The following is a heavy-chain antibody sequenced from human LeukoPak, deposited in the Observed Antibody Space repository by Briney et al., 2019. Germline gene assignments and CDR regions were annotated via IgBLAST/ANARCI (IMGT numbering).Heavy chain of an antibody. D-gene: IGHD1-1*01. CDR1: GFTFTSSA. CDR2: IVVGSGNT. Sequence: GPSVKVSCKASGFTFTSSAVQWVRQAGGQRLEWIGWIVVGSGNTNYAQKFQERVTITRDMSTSTAYMELSSLRSEDTAVYYCAAVGPFTGTTRRDYYFDYWGQGTLVTVSS. CDR3: AAVGPFTGTTRRDYYFDY. J-gene: IGHJ4*02. V-gene: IGHV1-58*01.